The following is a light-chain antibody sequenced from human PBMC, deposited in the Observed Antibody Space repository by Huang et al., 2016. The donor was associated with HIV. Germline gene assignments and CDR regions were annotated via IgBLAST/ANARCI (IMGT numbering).Light chain of an antibody. V-gene: IGKV3D-15*01. Sequence: EILMTQSPATLSVSSGGNATLSCRTSQSVGPNLAWYQQRLGQAPSLLLYGASTRATGTPARFSGSGSGTEFTLTISGLQPEDFAIYICQQYNKWPPAFGQGTKVEIK. CDR1: QSVGPN. CDR3: QQYNKWPPA. CDR2: GAS. J-gene: IGKJ2*01.